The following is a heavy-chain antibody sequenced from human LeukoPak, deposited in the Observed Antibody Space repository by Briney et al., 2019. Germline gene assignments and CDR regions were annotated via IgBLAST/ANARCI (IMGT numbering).Heavy chain of an antibody. J-gene: IGHJ6*03. CDR1: GGSFSGYY. CDR2: INHSGST. D-gene: IGHD3-22*01. CDR3: ARLRGYGYYYYMDV. V-gene: IGHV4-34*01. Sequence: SETLSLTCAVYGGSFSGYYWSWIRQSPGKGLEWIGEINHSGSTNYNPSLKSRVTISLDTSKNQFSLKLSSLTAADTAVYFCARLRGYGYYYYMDVWDKGTTVTISS.